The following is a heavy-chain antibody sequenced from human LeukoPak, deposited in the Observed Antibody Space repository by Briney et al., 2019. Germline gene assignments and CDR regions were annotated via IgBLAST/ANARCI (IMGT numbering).Heavy chain of an antibody. V-gene: IGHV4-59*12. CDR3: ASWLIISSWYYFDY. D-gene: IGHD6-13*01. CDR2: IYYSGST. Sequence: PSETLSLTCTVSGGSISSYYWSWIRQPPGKGLEWIGYIYYSGSTNYNPSLKSRVTISVDTSKNQFSLKLSSVTAADTAVYYCASWLIISSWYYFDYWGQGTLVTVSS. J-gene: IGHJ4*02. CDR1: GGSISSYY.